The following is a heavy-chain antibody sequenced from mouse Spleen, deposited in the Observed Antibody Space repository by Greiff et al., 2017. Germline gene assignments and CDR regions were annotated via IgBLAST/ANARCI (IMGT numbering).Heavy chain of an antibody. D-gene: IGHD2-1*01. Sequence: EVKLVESGGGLVKPEGSLKLSCAASGFAFSSYGMAWVRQTPEKRLEWVATISNGDVSTYYPDNVKGRFTISRDNAKNTLYLQMSSLKSEDTAMYYCTRHAYGNYVYYYAMDYWGQGTSVTVSS. J-gene: IGHJ4*01. CDR1: GFAFSSYG. CDR3: TRHAYGNYVYYYAMDY. CDR2: ISNGDVST. V-gene: IGHV5-12-1*01.